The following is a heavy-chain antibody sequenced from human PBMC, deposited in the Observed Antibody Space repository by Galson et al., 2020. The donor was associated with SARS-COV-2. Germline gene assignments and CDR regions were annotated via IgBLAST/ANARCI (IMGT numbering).Heavy chain of an antibody. CDR1: GYTLTELS. Sequence: ASVKVSCKVSGYTLTELSMHWVRQAPGNGLEWMGGFDPEDGETIYAQKFQDRVTMTEDTSTDTASMELSSLRSEDTAVYYCATQLSSSWYLSFDYWGQGTLVTVSS. J-gene: IGHJ4*02. CDR3: ATQLSSSWYLSFDY. V-gene: IGHV1-24*01. D-gene: IGHD6-13*01. CDR2: FDPEDGET.